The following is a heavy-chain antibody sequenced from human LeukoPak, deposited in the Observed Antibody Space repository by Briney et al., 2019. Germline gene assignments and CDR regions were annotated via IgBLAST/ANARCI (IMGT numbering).Heavy chain of an antibody. D-gene: IGHD2-2*02. CDR2: IKSKTDGGTT. CDR1: GFTFSNAW. CDR3: TTSYRDYYYYGMDV. Sequence: GGSLRLSCAASGFTFSNAWMSWVRQAPGKGLEWVGRIKSKTDGGTTDYAAPVKGRFTISREDSKNTLYLQTNSLKTEDTAVYYCTTSYRDYYYYGMDVWGQGTTVTVSS. J-gene: IGHJ6*02. V-gene: IGHV3-15*01.